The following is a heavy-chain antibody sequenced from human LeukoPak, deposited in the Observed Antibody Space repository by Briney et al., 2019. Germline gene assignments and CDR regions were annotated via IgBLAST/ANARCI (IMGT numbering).Heavy chain of an antibody. J-gene: IGHJ4*02. CDR1: GGSISSGSYY. V-gene: IGHV4-61*02. CDR3: ARGGSGSYYLYYFDY. CDR2: IYTSGST. Sequence: SETLSLTCTVSGGSISSGSYYWSWIRQPAGKGLEWIGRIYTSGSTNYNPSLKSRVTISVDTSKNQFSLKLGSVTAADTAVYYCARGGSGSYYLYYFDYWGQGTLVTVSS. D-gene: IGHD3-10*01.